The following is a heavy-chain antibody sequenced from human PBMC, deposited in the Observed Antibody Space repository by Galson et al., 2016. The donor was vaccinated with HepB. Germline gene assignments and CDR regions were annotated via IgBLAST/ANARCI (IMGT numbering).Heavy chain of an antibody. V-gene: IGHV4-34*01. J-gene: IGHJ3*01. CDR2: INHMGKT. CDR3: ASGSFVLTRGYWVGL. Sequence: SETLSLTCAVNGPSFNIYFWSWIRQTPGKGLEWIGEINHMGKTNYNPSLRSRVTISESPSQNQFSLHLKSVTAADTAVYFCASGSFVLTRGYWVGLGGQGTVVRVSS. D-gene: IGHD3-22*01. CDR1: GPSFNIYF.